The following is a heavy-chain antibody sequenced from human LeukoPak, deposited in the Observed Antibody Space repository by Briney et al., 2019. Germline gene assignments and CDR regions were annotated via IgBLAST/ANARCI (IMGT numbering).Heavy chain of an antibody. V-gene: IGHV1-2*06. CDR1: GYTFTAYY. CDR3: ARVFRVPYDAFDI. CDR2: INPNSGGT. Sequence: ASVKVSCKASGYTFTAYYMHWVRQAPGQGLEWMGRINPNSGGTNYAQKFQGRVTMTRDTSISTAYMELSRLRSDDTAVYYCARVFRVPYDAFDIWGQGTMVTVSS. J-gene: IGHJ3*02. D-gene: IGHD3-10*01.